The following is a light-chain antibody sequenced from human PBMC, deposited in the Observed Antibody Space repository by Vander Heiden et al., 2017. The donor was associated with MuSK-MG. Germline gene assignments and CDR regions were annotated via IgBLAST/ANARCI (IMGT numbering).Light chain of an antibody. CDR3: QQRSNWPPT. Sequence: EIVLTQSPATLSLSPGEIATLSCRASQSVSNSLAWYQQKPGQAPRLLIYDASNSATGIPARFSGSGSATDFTLTIIGLEPEDFAVYYCQQRSNWPPTFGQGTKVEIK. CDR2: DAS. CDR1: QSVSNS. V-gene: IGKV3-11*01. J-gene: IGKJ1*01.